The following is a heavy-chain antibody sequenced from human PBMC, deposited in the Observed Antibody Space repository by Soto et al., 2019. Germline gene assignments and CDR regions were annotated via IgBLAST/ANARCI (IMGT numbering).Heavy chain of an antibody. J-gene: IGHJ5*02. CDR1: GDSISSGDYY. Sequence: QVQLQESGPGLVKPSQTLSLTCTVSGDSISSGDYYWSWIRQPPGKGLEWIGYIHYNDVAYYNPSLKSRVSISEDTSKNQFSLRLDSVTAADTAVYFCARGVLFWFGESLKDPFDPWGQGTLVTVPS. CDR3: ARGVLFWFGESLKDPFDP. V-gene: IGHV4-30-4*01. CDR2: IHYNDVA. D-gene: IGHD3-10*01.